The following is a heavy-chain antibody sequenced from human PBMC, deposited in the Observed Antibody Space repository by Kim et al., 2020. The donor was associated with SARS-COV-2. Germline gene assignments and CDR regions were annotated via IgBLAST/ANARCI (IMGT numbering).Heavy chain of an antibody. CDR3: AREYRSGWPCFDYWY. CDR1: GFTFSSYS. J-gene: IGHJ2*01. D-gene: IGHD6-19*01. V-gene: IGHV3-21*01. CDR2: ISSSSSYI. Sequence: GGSLRLSCAASGFTFSSYSMNWVRQAPGKGLEWVASISSSSSYINYADSVKGRFTISRDNAKNSLYLQMNSLRAEDTAVYYCAREYRSGWPCFDYWY.